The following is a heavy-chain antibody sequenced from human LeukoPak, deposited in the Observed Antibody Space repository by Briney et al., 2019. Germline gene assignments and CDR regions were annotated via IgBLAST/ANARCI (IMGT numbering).Heavy chain of an antibody. CDR3: VKSNSRYQPWTLDI. CDR2: IYYSGST. CDR1: GGSISSYY. V-gene: IGHV4-59*01. Sequence: SETLSLTCTVSGGSISSYYWSWIRQPPGKGLEWVGYIYYSGSTNYNPSLKSRVTISVDTSNNQLSLKVNSVTAADTAMYYCVKSNSRYQPWTLDIWGRGTMVTVSS. D-gene: IGHD2-2*01. J-gene: IGHJ3*02.